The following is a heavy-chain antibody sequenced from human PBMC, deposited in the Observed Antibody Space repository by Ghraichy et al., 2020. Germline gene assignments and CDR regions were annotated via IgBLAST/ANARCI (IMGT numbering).Heavy chain of an antibody. V-gene: IGHV4-4*07. CDR3: ARDGAPNYSLLTDAFDV. Sequence: SETLSLTCSVSGDSISSYYWSWVRQTAGKGLEWIGRIYTSGSTNYNPSLTSRVTMSLDTSKNQFSLRLRSVTAADTAVYYCARDGAPNYSLLTDAFDVWGQETMVTVSS. J-gene: IGHJ3*01. CDR1: GDSISSYY. D-gene: IGHD3-9*01. CDR2: IYTSGST.